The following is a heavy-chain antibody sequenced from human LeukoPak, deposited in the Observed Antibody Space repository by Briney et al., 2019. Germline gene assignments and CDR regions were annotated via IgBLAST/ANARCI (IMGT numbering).Heavy chain of an antibody. D-gene: IGHD4-17*01. CDR3: ARTGDYTVTPDHYYYGMDV. Sequence: ASVKVSCKASGGTFSSYAISWVRQAPGQGLEWMGGIIPIFGTANYAQKFQGRVTITADESTSTAYMELSSLRSEDTAVYYCARTGDYTVTPDHYYYGMDVWGQGTTVTVSS. CDR2: IIPIFGTA. V-gene: IGHV1-69*13. CDR1: GGTFSSYA. J-gene: IGHJ6*02.